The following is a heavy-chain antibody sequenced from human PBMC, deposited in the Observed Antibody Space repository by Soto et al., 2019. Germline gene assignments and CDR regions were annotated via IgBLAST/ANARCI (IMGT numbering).Heavy chain of an antibody. J-gene: IGHJ6*02. CDR3: ARVGAAAGTFYCYDYGMDV. Sequence: QVQLQQSGPGLVKPSQTLSLTCAISGDSVSSNSAAWNWIRQSPSRGLEWLGRTYYRSKWYNDYEVSVKIRITINTDTSKIQLSLQPNSVTAEDTAVYYCARVGAAAGTFYCYDYGMDVRGQGTTVTVAS. V-gene: IGHV6-1*01. CDR2: TYYRSKWYN. CDR1: GDSVSSNSAA. D-gene: IGHD6-13*01.